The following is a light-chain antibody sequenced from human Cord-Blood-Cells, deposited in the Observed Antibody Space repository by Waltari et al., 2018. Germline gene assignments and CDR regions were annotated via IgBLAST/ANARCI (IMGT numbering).Light chain of an antibody. J-gene: IGKJ1*01. V-gene: IGKV1-8*01. Sequence: IRMTQSPSSFSASTGDRVSITSRASQAISIYLACYQQKPGKVPKLLIYAASTLQSGVPSRFSGSGSGTDFTLTISCLQSEDFATYYCQQYYSYPQTFGQGTKVEIK. CDR1: QAISIY. CDR3: QQYYSYPQT. CDR2: AAS.